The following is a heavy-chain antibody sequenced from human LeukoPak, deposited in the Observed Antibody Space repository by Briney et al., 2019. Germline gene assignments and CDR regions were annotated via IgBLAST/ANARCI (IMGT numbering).Heavy chain of an antibody. CDR2: IYYSGST. CDR3: ARLVIVVVPATGYYFDY. V-gene: IGHV4-39*01. D-gene: IGHD2-2*01. J-gene: IGHJ4*02. Sequence: SETLSLTCTVSGGSISSSSYYWGWIRQPPGKGLEWIGSIYYSGSTYYNPSLKSRVTISVDTSKNQFSLKLSSVTAADTAVYYCARLVIVVVPATGYYFDYWGQGTLVTVSS. CDR1: GGSISSSSYY.